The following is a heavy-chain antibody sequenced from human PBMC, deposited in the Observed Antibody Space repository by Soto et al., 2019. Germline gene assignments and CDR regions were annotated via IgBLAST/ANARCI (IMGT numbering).Heavy chain of an antibody. CDR3: ARGLGFCSGGSCYLDLFYS. D-gene: IGHD2-15*01. Sequence: ASVKVSCKASGYTFTSYAMHWVRQAPGQRLEWMGWINAGNGNTKYSQKFQGRVTITRDTSASTAYMELSSLRSEDTAVYYCARGLGFCSGGSCYLDLFYSCGKGTLVTVSS. CDR1: GYTFTSYA. V-gene: IGHV1-3*01. J-gene: IGHJ5*02. CDR2: INAGNGNT.